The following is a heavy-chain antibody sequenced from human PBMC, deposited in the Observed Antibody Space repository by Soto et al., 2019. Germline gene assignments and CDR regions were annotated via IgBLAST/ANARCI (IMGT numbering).Heavy chain of an antibody. V-gene: IGHV1-69*06. J-gene: IGHJ5*02. CDR2: IIPIFGTA. CDR1: GGTFSSYA. Sequence: ASVKVSGKASGGTFSSYAISWVRQAPGQGLEWMGGIIPIFGTANYAQKFQGRVTITADKSTSTAYMELSSLRSEDTAVYYCARVHCSSTSCYITRSSWFDPWGQGTLVTVSS. D-gene: IGHD2-2*02. CDR3: ARVHCSSTSCYITRSSWFDP.